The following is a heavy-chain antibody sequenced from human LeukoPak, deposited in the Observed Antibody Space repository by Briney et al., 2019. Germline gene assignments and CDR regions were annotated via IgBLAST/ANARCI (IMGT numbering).Heavy chain of an antibody. V-gene: IGHV5-51*01. CDR1: GYSFTSYW. CDR2: IYPGDSDT. Sequence: GESLKISCKGSGYSFTSYWIGWVRQMPGKGLEWMGIIYPGDSDTRYSPSFQGQVTISADKSISTAYLQWSSLKASDTAMYYRARLVVVPAATILNNWFDPWGQGTLVTVSS. D-gene: IGHD2-2*01. CDR3: ARLVVVPAATILNNWFDP. J-gene: IGHJ5*02.